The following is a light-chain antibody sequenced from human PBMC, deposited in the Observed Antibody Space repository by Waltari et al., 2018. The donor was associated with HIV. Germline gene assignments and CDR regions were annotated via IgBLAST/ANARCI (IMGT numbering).Light chain of an antibody. Sequence: IVMTQSPITLSVSPGERVTLSCRASQSVNTDLAWYQHKPGQATRLLIYDASTRATSVTAKFSGGGSATEFALTISSFQSEDSATYYCQQYDNWPWTFGQGTRVEIK. J-gene: IGKJ1*01. CDR1: QSVNTD. CDR2: DAS. V-gene: IGKV3-15*01. CDR3: QQYDNWPWT.